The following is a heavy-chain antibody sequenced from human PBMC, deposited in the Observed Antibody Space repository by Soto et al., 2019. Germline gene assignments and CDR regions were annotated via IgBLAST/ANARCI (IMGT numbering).Heavy chain of an antibody. V-gene: IGHV1-69*05. J-gene: IGHJ4*02. CDR3: ARDMGFGLSDY. D-gene: IGHD3-10*01. CDR2: IIPIFGTA. Sequence: ASVKVSCKASGGTFSSYAISWVRQAPGQGLEWMGGIIPIFGTAKYSQKFQGRVTITRDTSASTAYMELSSLRSEDTALYYCARDMGFGLSDYWGQGTLVTVSS. CDR1: GGTFSSYA.